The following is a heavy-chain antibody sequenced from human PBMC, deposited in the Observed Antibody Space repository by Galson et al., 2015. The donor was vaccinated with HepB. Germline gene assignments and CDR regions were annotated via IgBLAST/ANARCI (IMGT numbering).Heavy chain of an antibody. J-gene: IGHJ3*02. V-gene: IGHV1-2*02. CDR3: ARVCSSTSCYVGDAFDI. CDR2: INPNSGGK. CDR1: GYTFTGYY. Sequence: SVKVSCKASGYTFTGYYMHWVRQAPGQGLEWMGWINPNSGGKNYAQKFQGRVTMTRDTSISTAYMELSRLRSDDTAVYYCARVCSSTSCYVGDAFDIWGQGTMVTVSS. D-gene: IGHD2-2*01.